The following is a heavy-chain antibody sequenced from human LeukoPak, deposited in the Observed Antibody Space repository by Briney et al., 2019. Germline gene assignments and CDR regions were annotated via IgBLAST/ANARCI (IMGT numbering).Heavy chain of an antibody. V-gene: IGHV3-23*01. Sequence: GGSLRLSCAASGFTFSSYAMSWVRQAPGKGLEWVSAISGSGGSTYYADSVKGRFTISRDNSKNTRYLQMNSLRAEDTAVYYCAKYGGNSVRGFDYWGQGTLVTVSS. CDR2: ISGSGGST. CDR1: GFTFSSYA. J-gene: IGHJ4*02. D-gene: IGHD3-10*02. CDR3: AKYGGNSVRGFDY.